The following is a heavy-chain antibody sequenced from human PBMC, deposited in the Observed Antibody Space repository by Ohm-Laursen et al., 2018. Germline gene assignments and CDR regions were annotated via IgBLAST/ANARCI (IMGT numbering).Heavy chain of an antibody. CDR2: IYYSGST. CDR1: GGSISSYY. CDR3: VGPSSGYHY. V-gene: IGHV4-59*01. J-gene: IGHJ4*02. D-gene: IGHD3-22*01. Sequence: GTLSLTCTVSGGSISSYYWSWIRQPPGKGLEWIGYIYYSGSTDYNPSLKSRVTISVDTSKNQSSLKLNSVTAADTAVYYCVGPSSGYHYWGQGILVTVSS.